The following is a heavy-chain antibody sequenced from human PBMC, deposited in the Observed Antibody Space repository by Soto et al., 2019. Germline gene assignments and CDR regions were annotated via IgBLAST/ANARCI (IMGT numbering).Heavy chain of an antibody. Sequence: PGGSLRLSCAASEFTFRDYVMHWVGQAPGKGLEWVAVISYDGSNKYYADSVKGRFTISRDNSKNTLHLQMNSLRAEDTAVYYCARAPKVSGSSQTRPYFWGQGTLFTVSS. CDR3: ARAPKVSGSSQTRPYF. CDR2: ISYDGSNK. V-gene: IGHV3-30*03. D-gene: IGHD6-6*01. CDR1: EFTFRDYV. J-gene: IGHJ4*02.